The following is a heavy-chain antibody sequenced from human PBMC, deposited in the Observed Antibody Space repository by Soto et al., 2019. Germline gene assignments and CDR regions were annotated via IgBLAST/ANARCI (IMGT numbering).Heavy chain of an antibody. CDR3: ARAPDTYYYDSSGYWYYFDY. Sequence: GGSLRLSCAASGFTFSSYGMSWVRQAPGKGLEWVSYISSSSSNTNYADSVKGRFTISRDNAKNSLYLQMNSLRAEDTAVYYCARAPDTYYYDSSGYWYYFDYWGQGTLVTVS. CDR2: ISSSSSNT. V-gene: IGHV3-48*04. D-gene: IGHD3-22*01. CDR1: GFTFSSYG. J-gene: IGHJ4*02.